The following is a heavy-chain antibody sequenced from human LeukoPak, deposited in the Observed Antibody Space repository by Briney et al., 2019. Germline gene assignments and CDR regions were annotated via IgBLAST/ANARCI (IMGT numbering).Heavy chain of an antibody. CDR1: GFTFDDYA. CDR2: ISWNSGSI. D-gene: IGHD6-13*01. Sequence: GGSLRLSCAASGFTFDDYAMHWVRHAPAKGLEWVSGISWNSGSIGYADSVKGRFTISRDNAKNSLYLQMNSLRAEDTALYYCAKGAAAGRYFDYWGQGTLVTVSS. CDR3: AKGAAAGRYFDY. V-gene: IGHV3-9*01. J-gene: IGHJ4*02.